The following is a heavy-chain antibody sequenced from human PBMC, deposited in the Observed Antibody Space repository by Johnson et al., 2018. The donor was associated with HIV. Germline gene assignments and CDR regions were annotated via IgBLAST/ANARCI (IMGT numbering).Heavy chain of an antibody. CDR1: GFTFSSYG. CDR3: ASPWGRYSISSLDTFDI. CDR2: INWNGGSK. V-gene: IGHV3-20*04. D-gene: IGHD6-6*01. J-gene: IGHJ3*02. Sequence: VQLVESGGGLVQPGGSLRLSCAASGFTFSSYGMSWVRQAPGKGLEWVSGINWNGGSKGYADSVKGRFPIPRDNAKNSLYLQMNSLRVEDTAVYYCASPWGRYSISSLDTFDIWGQGAMVTVSS.